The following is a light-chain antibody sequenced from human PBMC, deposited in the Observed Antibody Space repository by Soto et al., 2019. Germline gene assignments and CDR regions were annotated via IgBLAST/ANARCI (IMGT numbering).Light chain of an antibody. CDR1: QSVTSSY. CDR2: GAS. J-gene: IGKJ1*01. V-gene: IGKV3-20*01. CDR3: QQYGSSPRT. Sequence: EIVLTQSPGTLSLSPGERATLSCRASQSVTSSYLVWYQQKPGQAPRLLIYGASNRATGIPDRFSGSGSGTDFTLTISRLEPADFAVYYCQQYGSSPRTFGQGTKVDIK.